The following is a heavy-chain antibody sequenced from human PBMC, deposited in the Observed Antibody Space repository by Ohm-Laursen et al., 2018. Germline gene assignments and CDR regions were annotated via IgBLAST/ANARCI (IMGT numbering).Heavy chain of an antibody. CDR3: ARVPRDGYNPVD. Sequence: GTLSLTCPVSGGSITSYYWTWIRQPAGKGLEWIGHIYTSGSTNYNPSLKSRVTMSVDTSKNQFSLKLSSVTAADTAVYYCARVPRDGYNPVDWGQGTLVTVSS. CDR2: IYTSGST. J-gene: IGHJ4*02. V-gene: IGHV4-4*07. D-gene: IGHD5-24*01. CDR1: GGSITSYY.